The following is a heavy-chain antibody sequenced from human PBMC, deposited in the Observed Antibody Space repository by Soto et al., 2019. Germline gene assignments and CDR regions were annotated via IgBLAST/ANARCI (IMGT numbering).Heavy chain of an antibody. V-gene: IGHV4-61*08. D-gene: IGHD6-19*01. J-gene: IGHJ4*02. Sequence: SETLSLTCTVSGGSVSSGDYYWSWIRQPPGKGLEWIGYIYYSGSTNYNPSLKSRVSISLDTSKNQFSLRLTSVTAADTAIYYCARLFDTSGWYDYWGQGTLVTVSS. CDR3: ARLFDTSGWYDY. CDR1: GGSVSSGDYY. CDR2: IYYSGST.